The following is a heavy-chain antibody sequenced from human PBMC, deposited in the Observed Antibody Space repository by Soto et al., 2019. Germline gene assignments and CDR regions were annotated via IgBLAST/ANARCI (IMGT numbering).Heavy chain of an antibody. D-gene: IGHD6-19*01. Sequence: GASVKVSCKASGYTFSSFDIHWERQATGQGLEWMGWINPNNGHTDSAQKFQGRITMTMDPSISTVYMELSGLTSEDTAVYYCARGRGWRDYWGQGTLVTVSS. V-gene: IGHV1-8*01. CDR2: INPNNGHT. J-gene: IGHJ4*02. CDR3: ARGRGWRDY. CDR1: GYTFSSFD.